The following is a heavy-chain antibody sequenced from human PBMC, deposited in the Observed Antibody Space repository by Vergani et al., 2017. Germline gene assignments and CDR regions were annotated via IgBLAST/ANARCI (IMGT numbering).Heavy chain of an antibody. D-gene: IGHD3-10*01. V-gene: IGHV3-48*01. CDR1: GFTLSSYS. CDR3: ARDLSGLPWD. Sequence: EVQLVESGGGLVQPGGYLRLSCVVSGFTLSSYSMNWVRQAPGKGLEWIAYLSTSGNIIYYSDSVRGWFTISRDTAKNSVFLHMNSLAAEDTAVYYCARDLSGLPWDWGQGTLVSVSS. J-gene: IGHJ4*02. CDR2: LSTSGNII.